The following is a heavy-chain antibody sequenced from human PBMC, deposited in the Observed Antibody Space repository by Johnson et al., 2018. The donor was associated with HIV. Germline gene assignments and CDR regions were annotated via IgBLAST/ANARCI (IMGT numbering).Heavy chain of an antibody. CDR1: GFTFSSYG. CDR2: IKQDGSEK. V-gene: IGHV3-7*01. J-gene: IGHJ3*02. Sequence: VQLVESGVGVVQPGGSLRLSCAASGFTFSSYGMHWVRQAPGKGLEWVANIKQDGSEKYCVDSVKGRFTISRDNAKNSLYLQMNSLRAEDTAVYYCATLKGPRLHIAARRPDAFDIWGQGTMVSVSS. CDR3: ATLKGPRLHIAARRPDAFDI. D-gene: IGHD6-6*01.